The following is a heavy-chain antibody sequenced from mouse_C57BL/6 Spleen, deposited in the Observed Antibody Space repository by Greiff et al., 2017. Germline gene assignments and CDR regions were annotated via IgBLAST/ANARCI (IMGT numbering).Heavy chain of an antibody. CDR1: GYTFTSYW. D-gene: IGHD2-4*01. CDR3: AIDYDYDFYAMDY. CDR2: IHPSDSDT. V-gene: IGHV1-74*01. Sequence: QVQLQQPGAELVKPGASVKVSCKASGYTFTSYWMHWVKQRPGQGLEWIGRIHPSDSDTNYNQKFKGKATLTVEKSSSTAYMQLSSLTSEDSAVYYCAIDYDYDFYAMDYWGQGTSVTVSS. J-gene: IGHJ4*01.